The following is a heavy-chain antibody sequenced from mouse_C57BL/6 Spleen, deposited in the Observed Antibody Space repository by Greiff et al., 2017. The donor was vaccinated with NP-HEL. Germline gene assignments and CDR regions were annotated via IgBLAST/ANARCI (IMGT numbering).Heavy chain of an antibody. CDR2: IRNKANNHAT. V-gene: IGHV6-6*01. D-gene: IGHD1-1*01. CDR3: TRPATTVPYYFDY. Sequence: EVKLMESGGGLVQPGGSMKLSCAASGFTFSDAWMDWVRQSPEKGLEWVAEIRNKANNHATYYAESVKGRFTISRDDSKSSVYLQMNSLRAEDTGIYYCTRPATTVPYYFDYWGQGTTLTVSS. CDR1: GFTFSDAW. J-gene: IGHJ2*01.